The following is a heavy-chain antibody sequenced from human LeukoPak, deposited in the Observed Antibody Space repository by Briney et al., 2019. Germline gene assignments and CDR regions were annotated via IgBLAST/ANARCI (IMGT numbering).Heavy chain of an antibody. CDR1: GGTFSSYA. D-gene: IGHD6-13*01. Sequence: ASVKVSCKASGGTFSSYAISWVRQAPGQGLEWMGGIIPIFGTANYAQKFQSRVTITTDESTSTAYMELSSLRSEDTAVYYCARGKAPDSSSWYAWFDPWGQGTLVTVSS. CDR3: ARGKAPDSSSWYAWFDP. J-gene: IGHJ5*02. CDR2: IIPIFGTA. V-gene: IGHV1-69*05.